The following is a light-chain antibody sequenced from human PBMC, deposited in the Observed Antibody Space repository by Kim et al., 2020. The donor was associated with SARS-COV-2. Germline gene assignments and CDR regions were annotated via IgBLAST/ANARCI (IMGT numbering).Light chain of an antibody. CDR2: ATS. Sequence: ASVGARVTIPCRASQDISNSLAWFQQKPGEVPKCLMYATSSLQSGVPSKFSGSGSGTDFTLTISSLQPEDFATYFCQQYKSYPLTFGGGTKVDIK. J-gene: IGKJ4*01. CDR1: QDISNS. V-gene: IGKV1-16*02. CDR3: QQYKSYPLT.